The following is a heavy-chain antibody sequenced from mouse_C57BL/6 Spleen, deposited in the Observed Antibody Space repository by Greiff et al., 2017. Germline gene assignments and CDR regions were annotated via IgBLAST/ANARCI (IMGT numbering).Heavy chain of an antibody. J-gene: IGHJ2*01. D-gene: IGHD1-1*01. CDR3: ARCYYGSSYHYFDY. V-gene: IGHV1-72*01. CDR2: IDPNRGGT. Sequence: QVQLQQPGAELVKPGASVKLSCKASGYTFTSYWMHWVKQRPGRGLEWIGRIDPNRGGTKYNEKFKSKATLTVDKPSSTAYMQLSSLTSEDSAVYYCARCYYGSSYHYFDYWGQGTTLTVSS. CDR1: GYTFTSYW.